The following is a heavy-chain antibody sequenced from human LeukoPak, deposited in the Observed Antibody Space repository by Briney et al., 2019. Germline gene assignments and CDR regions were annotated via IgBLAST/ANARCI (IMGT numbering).Heavy chain of an antibody. V-gene: IGHV3-9*01. D-gene: IGHD2-2*01. CDR3: ARDLDGGSNRKTGAFDI. CDR1: GFTFDDYA. J-gene: IGHJ3*02. Sequence: PGRSLRLSCAASGFTFDDYAMHWVRQAPGKGLEWVSGISWNSGSIGYADSVKGRFTISRDNAKNSLYLQMNSLRAEDTAVYYCARDLDGGSNRKTGAFDIWGQGTMVTVSS. CDR2: ISWNSGSI.